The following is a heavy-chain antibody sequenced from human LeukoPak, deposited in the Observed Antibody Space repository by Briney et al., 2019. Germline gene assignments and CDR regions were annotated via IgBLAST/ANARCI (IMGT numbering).Heavy chain of an antibody. D-gene: IGHD3-10*01. J-gene: IGHJ4*02. CDR3: ARDPVYGSGTF. Sequence: PSETLSLTCTVAGGSISTGDYYWSWIRQPPGKGLEWIGYIYYSGTTYYNPSLKGRISFSIQTSKNQFSLTLRSVTAADTAVYYCARDPVYGSGTFWGQGTLVTVSS. CDR1: GGSISTGDYY. CDR2: IYYSGTT. V-gene: IGHV4-30-4*01.